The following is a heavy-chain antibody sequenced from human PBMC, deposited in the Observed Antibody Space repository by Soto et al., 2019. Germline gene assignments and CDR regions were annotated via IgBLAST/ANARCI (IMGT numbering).Heavy chain of an antibody. D-gene: IGHD6-13*01. CDR1: GDSVSSNSAA. V-gene: IGHV6-1*01. CDR2: TYYRSKWYS. CDR3: ARDRSSSWTGYYFDY. Sequence: SQTLSLTCAISGDSVSSNSAAWHWIRQSPSRGLEWLGRTYYRSKWYSDYAVSVKSRIIIIPDTSKNQFSLQLNSVTPEDTAAFYCARDRSSSWTGYYFDYWGQGALVTVSS. J-gene: IGHJ4*02.